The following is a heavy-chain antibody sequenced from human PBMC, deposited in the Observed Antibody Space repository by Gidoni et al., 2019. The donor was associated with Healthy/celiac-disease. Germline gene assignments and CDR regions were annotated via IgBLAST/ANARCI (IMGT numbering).Heavy chain of an antibody. CDR2: ISYDGSNE. CDR3: ARSPMVRGVLGY. CDR1: GFTFSSYA. D-gene: IGHD3-10*01. Sequence: QVQLVESGGGVVQPGRSLRLSCAASGFTFSSYAMHWVRQAPGKGLEWVAVISYDGSNEYYADSVKGRFTISRDNSKNTLYLQMNSLRAEDTAVYYCARSPMVRGVLGYWGQGTLVTVSS. J-gene: IGHJ4*02. V-gene: IGHV3-30-3*01.